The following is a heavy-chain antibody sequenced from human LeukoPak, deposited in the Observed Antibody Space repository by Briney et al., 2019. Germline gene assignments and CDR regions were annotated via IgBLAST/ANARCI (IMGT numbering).Heavy chain of an antibody. CDR1: GYSISSGYY. J-gene: IGHJ5*02. D-gene: IGHD6-13*01. Sequence: SETLSLTCTVSGYSISSGYYWGWIRQPPGKGLEWIGSIYNSGSNYYNPPLKSRVTISVDTSKNQFSLKLSSVTAADTAVYYCARAYHSSWYLNWFDPWGQGTLVTVSS. CDR2: IYNSGSN. CDR3: ARAYHSSWYLNWFDP. V-gene: IGHV4-38-2*02.